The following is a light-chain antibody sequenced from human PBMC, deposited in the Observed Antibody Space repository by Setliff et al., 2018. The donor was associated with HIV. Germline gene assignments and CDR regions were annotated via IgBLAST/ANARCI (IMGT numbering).Light chain of an antibody. J-gene: IGLJ1*01. CDR3: NSYGASRV. CDR2: EVT. V-gene: IGLV2-8*01. Sequence: SVLAQPPPASGSPGQSVTISCTGTSSDVGGCNYVSWYQQHPGKAPKLIIYEVTKRPSGVPDRFSGSKSGNTASLTVSGLQAEDEADYYCNSYGASRVFGTGTKVTVL. CDR1: SSDVGGCNY.